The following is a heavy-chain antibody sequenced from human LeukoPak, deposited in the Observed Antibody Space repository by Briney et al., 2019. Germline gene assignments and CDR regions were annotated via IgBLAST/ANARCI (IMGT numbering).Heavy chain of an antibody. D-gene: IGHD6-6*01. CDR2: IYTSGST. J-gene: IGHJ4*02. V-gene: IGHV4-61*02. CDR3: AREGTARNFDY. CDR1: GGSVSSGTYY. Sequence: SETLSLTCTVSGGSVSSGTYYWTWIRQPAGKGLEWIGRIYTSGSTNFNPSLKSRVSISLDTSQNQFSLKLSSATAADTAVYYCAREGTARNFDYWGQGILVTVSS.